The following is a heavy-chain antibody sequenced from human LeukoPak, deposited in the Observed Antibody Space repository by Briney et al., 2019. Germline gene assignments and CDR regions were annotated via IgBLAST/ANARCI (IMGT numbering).Heavy chain of an antibody. CDR3: ARASHDYGDYSHFDY. D-gene: IGHD4-17*01. CDR2: IYHSGST. J-gene: IGHJ4*02. Sequence: SETLSLTCAVSGGSISSSNWWSWVRQPPGKGLEWIGEIYHSGSTYYNPALKSRVTISVDKSKNQFSLKLSSVTAADTAVYYCARASHDYGDYSHFDYWGQGTLVTVSS. V-gene: IGHV4-4*02. CDR1: GGSISSSNW.